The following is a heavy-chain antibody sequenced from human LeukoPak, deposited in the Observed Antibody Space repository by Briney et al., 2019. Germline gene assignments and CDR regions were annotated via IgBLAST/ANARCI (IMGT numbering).Heavy chain of an antibody. CDR1: GFTFDDYA. V-gene: IGHV3-9*01. Sequence: PGRSLRLSCAASGFTFDDYAIHWVRQAPGKGLEWVSGISWNGAKIVYADSVKGRFTISRDNAKNSLYLQMDSLGTEDTALYYCAKETHSTMVPGYAFDIWGQGTVVTVSS. J-gene: IGHJ3*02. D-gene: IGHD2-8*01. CDR2: ISWNGAKI. CDR3: AKETHSTMVPGYAFDI.